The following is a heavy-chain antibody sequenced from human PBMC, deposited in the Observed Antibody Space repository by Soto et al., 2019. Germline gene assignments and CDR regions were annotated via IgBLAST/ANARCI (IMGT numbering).Heavy chain of an antibody. CDR3: ARDLREVVNAIFPSAYYYGMDV. CDR1: GGSISSSNW. J-gene: IGHJ6*02. D-gene: IGHD2-21*01. V-gene: IGHV4-4*02. Sequence: SETLSLTCAVSGGSISSSNWWSWVRQPPGKGLEWIGEIYHSGSTNYNPSLKSRVTISVDKSKNQFSLKLSSVTAADTAVYYCARDLREVVNAIFPSAYYYGMDVWGQGTTVTVSS. CDR2: IYHSGST.